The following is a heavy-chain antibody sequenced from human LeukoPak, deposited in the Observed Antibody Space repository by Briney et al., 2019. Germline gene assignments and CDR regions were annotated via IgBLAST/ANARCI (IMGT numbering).Heavy chain of an antibody. V-gene: IGHV1-24*01. CDR2: SDPEDGET. J-gene: IGHJ4*02. CDR3: AIERRQESIAAAGTRWYYFDY. D-gene: IGHD6-13*01. Sequence: ASVKVSCKVSGYTLTELSMHWVRQAPGKGLEWTGGSDPEDGETIYAQRLQGRVTMTEDTSTDTAYMELSRLRSDDTAVYYCAIERRQESIAAAGTRWYYFDYWGQGTLVTVSS. CDR1: GYTLTELS.